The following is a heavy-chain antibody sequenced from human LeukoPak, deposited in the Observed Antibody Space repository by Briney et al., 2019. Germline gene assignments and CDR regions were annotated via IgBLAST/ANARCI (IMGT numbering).Heavy chain of an antibody. D-gene: IGHD2-15*01. CDR1: GGSISSGGYY. CDR2: IYYSGST. Sequence: PSETLSLTCTVSGGSISSGGYYWSWIRQHPGKGLEWIGYIYYSGSTYYNPSLKSRVTISVDTSKNQFSLKLSSVTAADTAVYYCARERSVEVSYYYYYMDVWGKGTTVTVSS. CDR3: ARERSVEVSYYYYYMDV. V-gene: IGHV4-31*03. J-gene: IGHJ6*03.